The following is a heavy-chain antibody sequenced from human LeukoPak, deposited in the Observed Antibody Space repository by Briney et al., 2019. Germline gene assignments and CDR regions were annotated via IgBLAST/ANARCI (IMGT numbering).Heavy chain of an antibody. Sequence: PGGSLRLSCAASGFTFSSYSMNWVRQAPGKGLEGVSSISSSSSYIYYADSVKGRLTTSRDNAKNSMYLQMNSLRAEDTAVYYCARTRYSSGLDYWGQGTLVTVSS. D-gene: IGHD6-19*01. CDR1: GFTFSSYS. CDR2: ISSSSSYI. J-gene: IGHJ4*02. V-gene: IGHV3-21*01. CDR3: ARTRYSSGLDY.